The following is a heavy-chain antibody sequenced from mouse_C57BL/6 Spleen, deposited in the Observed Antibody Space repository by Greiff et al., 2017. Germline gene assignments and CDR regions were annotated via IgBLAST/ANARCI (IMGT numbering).Heavy chain of an antibody. Sequence: QVQLQQSGPELVKPGASVKISCKASGYAFSSSWMNWVKQRPGKGLEWIGRIYPGDGDTNYNGKFKGKATLTADKSSSTAYMQLSSLTSEDSAVYVCARGGVRRGDYAMDYWGQGTSVTVSS. CDR3: ARGGVRRGDYAMDY. J-gene: IGHJ4*01. D-gene: IGHD2-14*01. V-gene: IGHV1-82*01. CDR2: IYPGDGDT. CDR1: GYAFSSSW.